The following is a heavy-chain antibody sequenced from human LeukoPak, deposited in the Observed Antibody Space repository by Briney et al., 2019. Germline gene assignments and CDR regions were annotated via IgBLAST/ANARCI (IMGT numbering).Heavy chain of an antibody. D-gene: IGHD6-13*01. V-gene: IGHV3-30*18. J-gene: IGHJ5*02. CDR2: ISYDGSNK. CDR1: GFTFSNYG. CDR3: AKDSGIAAVAAGWSDP. Sequence: PGRSLRLSCAASGFTFSNYGMHWVREAPGKGLEWVAVISYDGSNKYYADSMKGRFTISRDNSKNTLYLQMNSLRTEDTAVYYCAKDSGIAAVAAGWSDPWGQGTLVIVSS.